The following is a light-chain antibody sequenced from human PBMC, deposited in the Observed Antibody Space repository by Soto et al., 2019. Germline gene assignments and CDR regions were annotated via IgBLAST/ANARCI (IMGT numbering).Light chain of an antibody. J-gene: IGLJ2*01. Sequence: QSALPQPASVSGSPGQSITISCTGASSDVGDYKYVSWYQHHPGQAPKLLIYEVSNRPSGVSNRFSGSKSGNTASLTISGLQAEDEADYYCTSYPSSTTLEVVFGGGTKLTVL. V-gene: IGLV2-14*01. CDR1: SSDVGDYKY. CDR2: EVS. CDR3: TSYPSSTTLEVV.